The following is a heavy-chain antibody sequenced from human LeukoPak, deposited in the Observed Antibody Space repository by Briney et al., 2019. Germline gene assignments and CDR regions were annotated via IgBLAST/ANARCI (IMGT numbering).Heavy chain of an antibody. V-gene: IGHV3-7*01. J-gene: IGHJ5*02. D-gene: IGHD3-10*01. CDR1: GFTFSSYW. CDR3: AKDLADYYGSGSYYNDGDLHNWFDP. Sequence: PGGSLRLSCAASGFTFSSYWMSWVRQAPGKGLEWVANIKQDGSEKYYVDSVKGRFTISRDNAKNSLYLQMNSLRAEDTAVYYCAKDLADYYGSGSYYNDGDLHNWFDPWGQGTLVTVSS. CDR2: IKQDGSEK.